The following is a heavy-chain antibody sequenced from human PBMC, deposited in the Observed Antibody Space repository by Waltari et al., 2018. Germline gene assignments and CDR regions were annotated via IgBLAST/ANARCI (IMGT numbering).Heavy chain of an antibody. D-gene: IGHD2-21*02. Sequence: QVQLVQSGAEVKKPGASVKVSCKASGYTFTSYYMHWVRQAPGQGLEWMGIINPSGGSTSYAQKFQGRVTMTRDTSTSTVYMELSSLRSEDTAVYYCARMSGVYGGNSHAFDIWGQGTMVTVSS. V-gene: IGHV1-46*01. CDR3: ARMSGVYGGNSHAFDI. CDR2: INPSGGST. CDR1: GYTFTSYY. J-gene: IGHJ3*02.